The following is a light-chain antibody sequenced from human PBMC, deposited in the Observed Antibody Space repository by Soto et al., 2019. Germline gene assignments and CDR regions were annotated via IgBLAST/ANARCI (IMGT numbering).Light chain of an antibody. J-gene: IGKJ1*01. CDR1: QNVSSD. CDR2: DAS. V-gene: IGKV3-15*01. Sequence: ETVMTQSPATLSVSPGERATLSCRASQNVSSDLAWYQQKPGQPPSLLIVDASTRATGVPARFSGSGSRTEFTLTISNLQSEDFAVYYCQQYNNWPRGSFGQGTRVEIK. CDR3: QQYNNWPRGS.